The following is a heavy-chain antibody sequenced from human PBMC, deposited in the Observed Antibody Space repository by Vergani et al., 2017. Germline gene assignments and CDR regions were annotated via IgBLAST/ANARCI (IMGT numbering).Heavy chain of an antibody. CDR2: IYHSGST. V-gene: IGHV4-4*01. CDR1: GGSISGTNW. D-gene: IGHD3-16*01. J-gene: IGHJ3*02. CDR3: ARGNPYVDFDI. Sequence: QVQLQESGPGLVKPPGTLSLTCAVSGGSISGTNWWSWVRQSPGKGLEWIGEIYHSGSTNYNPSLKSRVTISVDKSKNQFSLELSSVTAADTAIYFCARGNPYVDFDIWGQGTMITVSS.